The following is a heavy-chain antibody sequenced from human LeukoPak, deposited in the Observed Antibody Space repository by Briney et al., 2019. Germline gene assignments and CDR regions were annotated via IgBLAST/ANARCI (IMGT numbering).Heavy chain of an antibody. Sequence: EASVKVSCKASGYTFSTYYIHWVRQAPGQGLEWVGVINPSGGTTTYAQKFQGRVTMTRDTSTSTVYMELSSLGIEDTAVYYCSRDLGGSYNDYWGQGTMVTVSS. D-gene: IGHD1-26*01. CDR2: INPSGGTT. CDR1: GYTFSTYY. J-gene: IGHJ4*02. V-gene: IGHV1-46*01. CDR3: SRDLGGSYNDY.